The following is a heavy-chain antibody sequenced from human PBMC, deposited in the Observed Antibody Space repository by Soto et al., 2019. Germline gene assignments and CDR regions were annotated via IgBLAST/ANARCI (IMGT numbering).Heavy chain of an antibody. Sequence: GGSLRLSCAASGFTVSSNYMSWVRQAPGKGLEWVSVIYSGGSTYYADSVKGRFTISRHNSKNTLYLQMNSLRGEDTAVYYCARDPGGLGWYFDLWGRGTLVTVSS. CDR1: GFTVSSNY. D-gene: IGHD2-8*02. CDR2: IYSGGST. CDR3: ARDPGGLGWYFDL. V-gene: IGHV3-53*04. J-gene: IGHJ2*01.